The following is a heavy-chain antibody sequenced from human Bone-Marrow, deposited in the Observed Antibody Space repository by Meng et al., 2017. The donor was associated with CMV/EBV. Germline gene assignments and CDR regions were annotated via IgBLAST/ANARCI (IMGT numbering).Heavy chain of an antibody. CDR3: ARSYLGFGDLSDLLFDY. CDR1: SMASGAVS. Sequence: SMASGAVSWNWIRQHPGKGLEWIGNIYYSGKTDYNPSLQSRLAISVDTSRNQFSLRLTSVTAADTAVYYCARSYLGFGDLSDLLFDYWGRGTLVTVSS. CDR2: IYYSGKT. D-gene: IGHD3-10*01. V-gene: IGHV4-31*02. J-gene: IGHJ4*01.